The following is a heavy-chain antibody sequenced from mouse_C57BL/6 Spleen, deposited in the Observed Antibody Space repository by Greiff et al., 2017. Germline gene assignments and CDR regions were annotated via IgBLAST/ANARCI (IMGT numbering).Heavy chain of an antibody. CDR1: GYSITSDY. Sequence: EVKLMESGPGLAKPSQTLSLTCSVTGYSITSDYWNWIRKFPGNKLEYMGYISYSGSTYYNPSLKSRISIPRDTSKKQYYLLLNSVTTEDTATYYCAKSYDGYFRGYFDVWGTGTTVTVSS. J-gene: IGHJ1*03. V-gene: IGHV3-8*01. CDR3: AKSYDGYFRGYFDV. D-gene: IGHD2-3*01. CDR2: ISYSGST.